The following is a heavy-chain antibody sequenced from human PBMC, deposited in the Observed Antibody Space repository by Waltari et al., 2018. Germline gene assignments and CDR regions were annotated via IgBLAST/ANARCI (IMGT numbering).Heavy chain of an antibody. Sequence: EVQLVQSGAEVKKPGATVKISCKASGYTFTDYYIHWVQQAPGKGLEWMGRVDPADRETIYAEKFQGRVTITADTATDTAYMELSSLGSEDTAVYYCATVLTTVPTYWFDPWGQGTLVTVSS. CDR1: GYTFTDYY. D-gene: IGHD4-4*01. J-gene: IGHJ5*02. V-gene: IGHV1-69-2*01. CDR2: VDPADRET. CDR3: ATVLTTVPTYWFDP.